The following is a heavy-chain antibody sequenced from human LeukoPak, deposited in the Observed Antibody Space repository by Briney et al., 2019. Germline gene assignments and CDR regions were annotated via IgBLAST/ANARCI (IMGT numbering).Heavy chain of an antibody. J-gene: IGHJ6*03. Sequence: GGSLRLSCAASGFTVGTNYMSWVRQAPGKGLEWVSLIYSGSSTYYANSVKGRFTISRDNSKNTVYLQLNSLRAEDTAVYYCARVPYGNYHYYYMGVWGKGTTVTVSS. CDR2: IYSGSST. D-gene: IGHD3-10*01. CDR3: ARVPYGNYHYYYMGV. CDR1: GFTVGTNY. V-gene: IGHV3-53*01.